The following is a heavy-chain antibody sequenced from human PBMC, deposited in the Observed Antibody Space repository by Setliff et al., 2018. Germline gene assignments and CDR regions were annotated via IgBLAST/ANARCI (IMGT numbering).Heavy chain of an antibody. Sequence: SETLSLTCTVSGGSISSHYWSWIRQPPGKELEWIGYIYYSGSTNYNPSLKSRVTISVDTSKNQFSLKLSSVTAADTAVYYCARMYYDFWSGYLDYWGQGTLVTVSS. J-gene: IGHJ4*02. CDR2: IYYSGST. CDR1: GGSISSHY. V-gene: IGHV4-59*11. D-gene: IGHD3-3*01. CDR3: ARMYYDFWSGYLDY.